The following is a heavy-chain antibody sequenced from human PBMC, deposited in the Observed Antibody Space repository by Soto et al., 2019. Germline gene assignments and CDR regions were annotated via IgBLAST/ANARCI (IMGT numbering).Heavy chain of an antibody. J-gene: IGHJ4*02. V-gene: IGHV4-34*01. D-gene: IGHD2-8*02. CDR3: ARDKITGLFDY. Sequence: QVQLQQWGAGLLKPSETLSLSCAVYGGSFSGYYWTWIRQPTGTGLEWVGEINHSGSTNYNPSLKSRVTISVDTSNNQFSLKLTSVTAADTAVYECARDKITGLFDYWGQGTLVPVSS. CDR1: GGSFSGYY. CDR2: INHSGST.